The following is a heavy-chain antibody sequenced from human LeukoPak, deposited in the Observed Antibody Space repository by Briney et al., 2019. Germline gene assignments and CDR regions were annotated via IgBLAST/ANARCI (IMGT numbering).Heavy chain of an antibody. CDR2: IYYSGTT. CDR3: ARDVGGYSDSSAPPYFFYYYYMDV. D-gene: IGHD5-24*01. CDR1: GDSISSYD. Sequence: PSETLSLTCSASGDSISSYDWTWIRQSPGKGLEWIGHIYYSGTTTYNPSLQSRVSMSVDTSKNHLFLNLRSVTAADTAVYFCARDVGGYSDSSAPPYFFYYYYMDVWGKGTTVTVSS. J-gene: IGHJ6*03. V-gene: IGHV4-59*01.